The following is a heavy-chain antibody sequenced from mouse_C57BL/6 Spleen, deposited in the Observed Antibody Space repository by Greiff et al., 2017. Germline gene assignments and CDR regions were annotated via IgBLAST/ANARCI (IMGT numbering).Heavy chain of an antibody. D-gene: IGHD2-4*01. Sequence: EVQLVESGGGLVQPGGSLSLSCAASGFTFTDYYMSWVRQPPGKALEWLGFIRNKANGYTTEYSASVQGRFTISRDNSQSILYLQMNALRAEDSATYYCARTLLYDYDGGYFDYWGQGTTLTVSS. J-gene: IGHJ2*01. CDR3: ARTLLYDYDGGYFDY. CDR1: GFTFTDYY. V-gene: IGHV7-3*01. CDR2: IRNKANGYTT.